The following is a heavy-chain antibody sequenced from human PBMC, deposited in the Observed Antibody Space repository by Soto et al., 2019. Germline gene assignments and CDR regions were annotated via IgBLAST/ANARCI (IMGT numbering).Heavy chain of an antibody. Sequence: QVHLVQSGAEVKKPEASLKVSCKASGYTFTSYGIVWVRQAPGQGLEWMGWISTYNVDTKYAQKFKGRVTMSTDTSTITAYMELTSLTSDDMATYYCARGGFAYGYLDFWGQGTSATVSS. V-gene: IGHV1-18*03. CDR1: GYTFTSYG. CDR3: ARGGFAYGYLDF. D-gene: IGHD5-18*01. CDR2: ISTYNVDT. J-gene: IGHJ4*02.